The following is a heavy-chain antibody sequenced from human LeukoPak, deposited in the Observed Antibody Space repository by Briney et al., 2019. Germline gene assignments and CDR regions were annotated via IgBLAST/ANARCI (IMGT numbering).Heavy chain of an antibody. D-gene: IGHD1-26*01. J-gene: IGHJ3*02. Sequence: SETLSLTCTVSGGSISSYYWSWIRQPAGKGLEWIGRIYTSGSTNYNPSLKSRVTMSVDTSKNQFSLKLSSATAADTAVYYCARDNSGSYTPDAFDIWGQGTMVTVSS. V-gene: IGHV4-4*07. CDR3: ARDNSGSYTPDAFDI. CDR2: IYTSGST. CDR1: GGSISSYY.